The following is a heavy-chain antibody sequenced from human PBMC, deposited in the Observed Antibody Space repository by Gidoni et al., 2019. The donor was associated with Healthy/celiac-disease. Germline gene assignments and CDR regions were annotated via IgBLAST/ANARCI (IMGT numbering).Heavy chain of an antibody. CDR3: ARDRGGDGYNAFDY. J-gene: IGHJ4*02. D-gene: IGHD3-16*01. CDR1: GFTFSSYA. V-gene: IGHV3-30-3*01. CDR2: ISYDGSNK. Sequence: QVQRVESGGGVVQPGRSLRLSCAASGFTFSSYAMHWVRQAPGKGLEWVAVISYDGSNKYYADSVKGRFTISRDNSKNTLYLQMNSLRAEDTAVYYCARDRGGDGYNAFDYWGQGTLVTVSS.